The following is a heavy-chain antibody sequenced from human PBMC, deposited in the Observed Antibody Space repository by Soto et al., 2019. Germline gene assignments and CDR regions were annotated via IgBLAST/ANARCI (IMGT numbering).Heavy chain of an antibody. D-gene: IGHD5-18*01. CDR3: AKNDVDTAIGSPLHGFDP. CDR1: GFTFSSYA. V-gene: IGHV3-23*01. J-gene: IGHJ5*02. Sequence: HPGGSLRLSCAASGFTFSSYAMSWVRQAPGKGLEWVSAISGSGGSTYYADSVKGRFTISRDNSKNTLYLQMNSLRAGDTAVYYCAKNDVDTAIGSPLHGFDPWGQGTLVTVSS. CDR2: ISGSGGST.